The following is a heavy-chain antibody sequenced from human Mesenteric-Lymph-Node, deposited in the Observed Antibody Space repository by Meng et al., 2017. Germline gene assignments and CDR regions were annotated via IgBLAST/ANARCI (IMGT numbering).Heavy chain of an antibody. V-gene: IGHV3-74*01. CDR2: IKSDGRST. CDR3: ASRIITSFYG. Sequence: GESLKISCAASGFTFSSYWMHWVRQAPGKGLEWVSYIKSDGRSTTYADSVKGRFTISRDNAKNTLYLQMSSLRAEDTAVYYCASRIITSFYGWGQGTLVTVSS. CDR1: GFTFSSYW. J-gene: IGHJ4*02. D-gene: IGHD3-22*01.